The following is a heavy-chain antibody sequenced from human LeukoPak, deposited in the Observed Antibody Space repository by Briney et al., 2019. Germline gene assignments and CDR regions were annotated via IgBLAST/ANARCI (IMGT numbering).Heavy chain of an antibody. D-gene: IGHD3-3*01. V-gene: IGHV1-69-2*01. Sequence: ASVKVSCKVSGYTFTDYYMHWVQQAPGKGLEWMGLVDPEDGETMCAEKFQGRVTITADTSTDTAYMELSSLRSEDTAVYYCATAPSSVVQNYDFWSGYPGDNWFDPWGQGTLVTVSS. J-gene: IGHJ5*02. CDR3: ATAPSSVVQNYDFWSGYPGDNWFDP. CDR2: VDPEDGET. CDR1: GYTFTDYY.